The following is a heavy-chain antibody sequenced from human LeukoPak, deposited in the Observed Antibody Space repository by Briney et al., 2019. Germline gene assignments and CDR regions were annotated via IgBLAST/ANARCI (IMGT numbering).Heavy chain of an antibody. CDR3: AKDEELLRTYYYMDV. V-gene: IGHV3-23*01. CDR2: ISGSGGST. Sequence: GGSLRLSCAASGFTFSSYAMSWARQAPGKGLEWVSAISGSGGSTYYADSVKGRFTISRDNSKNTLYLQMNSLRAEDTAVYYCAKDEELLRTYYYMDVWGKGTTVTVSS. D-gene: IGHD1-7*01. CDR1: GFTFSSYA. J-gene: IGHJ6*03.